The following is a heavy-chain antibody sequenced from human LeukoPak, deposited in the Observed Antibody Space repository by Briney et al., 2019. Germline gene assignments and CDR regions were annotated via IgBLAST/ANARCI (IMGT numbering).Heavy chain of an antibody. CDR2: ISYDGSNK. D-gene: IGHD3-3*01. CDR3: AKDPYFHDFGVVKPGYSDY. Sequence: GGSLRLSCAASGFTFSSYGMHWVRQAPGKGLEWVAVISYDGSNKYYADSVKGRFTISRDNSKNTLYLQMNSLRAEDTAVYYCAKDPYFHDFGVVKPGYSDYWGQGTLVTVSS. J-gene: IGHJ4*02. CDR1: GFTFSSYG. V-gene: IGHV3-30*18.